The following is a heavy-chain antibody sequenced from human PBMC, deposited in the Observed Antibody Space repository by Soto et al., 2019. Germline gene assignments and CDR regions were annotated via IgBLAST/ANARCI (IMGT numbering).Heavy chain of an antibody. CDR2: IYYSGST. Sequence: SETLSLTCTVSGGSISSYYWSWIRQPPGKGLEWIGYIYYSGSTNYNPSLKRRVTISVDTSKNQFSLKLSSVTAAGTAVYYCARGGVGASTNYYYYYGMDVWGQGTTVTVSS. CDR3: ARGGVGASTNYYYYYGMDV. V-gene: IGHV4-59*01. D-gene: IGHD1-26*01. J-gene: IGHJ6*02. CDR1: GGSISSYY.